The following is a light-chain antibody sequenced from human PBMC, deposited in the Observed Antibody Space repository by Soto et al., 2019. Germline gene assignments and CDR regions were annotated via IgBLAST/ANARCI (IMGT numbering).Light chain of an antibody. J-gene: IGLJ1*01. CDR2: ANS. Sequence: QSVLTQPPSVSGAPGQRVTLSCIWSSSGIGARYDVHWYQQLPGTAPKLLIYANSNRPSGVPDRFSGSRSGTSASLAITGLQAEDEADYYCQSYDSSLGAYVFGTGTKVTVL. V-gene: IGLV1-40*01. CDR1: SSGIGARYD. CDR3: QSYDSSLGAYV.